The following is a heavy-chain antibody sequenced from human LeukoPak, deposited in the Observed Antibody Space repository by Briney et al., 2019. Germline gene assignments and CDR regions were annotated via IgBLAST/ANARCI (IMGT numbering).Heavy chain of an antibody. CDR1: GFTFSAYN. Sequence: GGSLRLSCAASGFTFSAYNMNWVRRTPGKGLEWVSSITTSSSYMFYADSVKGRFTISRDNAKNSLYLQMNSLRAEDTAVYYCARAPYSSSWYGAFDIWGQGTMVTVSS. J-gene: IGHJ3*02. D-gene: IGHD6-13*01. CDR2: ITTSSSYM. CDR3: ARAPYSSSWYGAFDI. V-gene: IGHV3-21*01.